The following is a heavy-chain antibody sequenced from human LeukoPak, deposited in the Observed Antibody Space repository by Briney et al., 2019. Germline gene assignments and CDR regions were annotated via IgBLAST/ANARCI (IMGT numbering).Heavy chain of an antibody. J-gene: IGHJ6*02. V-gene: IGHV4-59*01. CDR1: GGSISSYY. CDR2: IYYSGST. CDR3: ARDSHVYYDTLTGYELWEEFGMDV. D-gene: IGHD3-9*01. Sequence: SETLSLTCTVSGGSISSYYWSWIRQPPGKGLEWIGYIYYSGSTNYNPSLKSRVTISVDTSKNQFSLKLSSVTAADTAVYYCARDSHVYYDTLTGYELWEEFGMDVWAKGPRSPSP.